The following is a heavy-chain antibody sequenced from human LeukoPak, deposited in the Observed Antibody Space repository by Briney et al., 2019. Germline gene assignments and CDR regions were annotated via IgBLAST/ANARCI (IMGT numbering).Heavy chain of an antibody. Sequence: PSETLSLTCTVSGGSISSYYWSWIRQPAGKGLEWIGRIYTSGSTNYNPSLKSRVTMSVDTSKNQFSLKLSSVTAADTAVYYCARGRKAAYYYYYYMDVWGKGTTVTVSS. CDR2: IYTSGST. CDR1: GGSISSYY. D-gene: IGHD2-15*01. CDR3: ARGRKAAYYYYYYMDV. J-gene: IGHJ6*03. V-gene: IGHV4-4*07.